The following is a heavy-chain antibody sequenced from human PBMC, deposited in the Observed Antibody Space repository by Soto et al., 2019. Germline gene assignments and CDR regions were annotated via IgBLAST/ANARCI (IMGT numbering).Heavy chain of an antibody. CDR1: GGSISSSSYY. D-gene: IGHD3-16*02. CDR3: ARQPHITRGGVIVHFDY. J-gene: IGHJ4*02. CDR2: IYYDGTT. Sequence: QLQLQETGPGLMKPSETLSLTCTVSGGSISSSSYYWGWIRQPPGKGLEWIGSIYYDGTTYYDPSLKSRLTISVDTSKNQFSLNLSSVTAADTAVYYCARQPHITRGGVIVHFDYWGRGTLVTVSS. V-gene: IGHV4-39*01.